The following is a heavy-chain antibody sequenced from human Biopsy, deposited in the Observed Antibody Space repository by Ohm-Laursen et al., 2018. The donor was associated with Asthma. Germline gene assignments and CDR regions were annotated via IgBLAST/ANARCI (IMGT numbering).Heavy chain of an antibody. D-gene: IGHD3-3*02. Sequence: SLRLSCAASGFTFGDYWMRWVRQVPGKGLEWVANIKHDGTEKNHVDSLKGRFTISRVNAKNSLYLQMNSLRAEDTAVYYCARTFHFWSPYHAEHYQLWGQGTLVTVPS. CDR3: ARTFHFWSPYHAEHYQL. CDR2: IKHDGTEK. CDR1: GFTFGDYW. V-gene: IGHV3-7*01. J-gene: IGHJ1*01.